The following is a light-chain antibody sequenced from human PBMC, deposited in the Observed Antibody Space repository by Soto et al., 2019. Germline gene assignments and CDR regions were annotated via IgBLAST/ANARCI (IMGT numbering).Light chain of an antibody. Sequence: QSVLTQPPSVSAAPGQTVTISCSGSASNLGANYVSWYQLLPGTAPKLLIYDNEKRPSGIPDRFSGSKSGTSATLGITGLQTGDEADYYCGTWDNSLSAGVFGGGTKLTVL. J-gene: IGLJ2*01. CDR1: ASNLGANY. V-gene: IGLV1-51*01. CDR2: DNE. CDR3: GTWDNSLSAGV.